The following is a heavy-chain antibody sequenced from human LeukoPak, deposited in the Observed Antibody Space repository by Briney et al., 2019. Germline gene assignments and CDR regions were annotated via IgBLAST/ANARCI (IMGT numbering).Heavy chain of an antibody. J-gene: IGHJ4*02. CDR2: IYPGGST. CDR1: GFTVSSNY. CDR3: ARYGDYVWGNYFDY. V-gene: IGHV3-66*01. Sequence: GGSLRLSCAASGFTVSSNYMSWVRQAPGKGLEWVSVIYPGGSTYSADSVKGRFTISRDNSKNTLYLQMNSLRAEDTAVYYCARYGDYVWGNYFDYWGQGTLVTVSS. D-gene: IGHD3-16*01.